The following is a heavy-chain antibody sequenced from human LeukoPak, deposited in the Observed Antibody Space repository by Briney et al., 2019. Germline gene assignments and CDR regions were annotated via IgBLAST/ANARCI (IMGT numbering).Heavy chain of an antibody. Sequence: SETLSLTCAVYGGSFSGYYWSWIRQPPRKGLEWIGEINHSGSTNYNPSLKSRVTISLDTSKSQFSLRLSPVTAADTAVYYCARAIATYFDAFDIWGQGTMVTVSS. CDR1: GGSFSGYY. CDR3: ARAIATYFDAFDI. J-gene: IGHJ3*02. V-gene: IGHV4-34*01. CDR2: INHSGST. D-gene: IGHD2-21*01.